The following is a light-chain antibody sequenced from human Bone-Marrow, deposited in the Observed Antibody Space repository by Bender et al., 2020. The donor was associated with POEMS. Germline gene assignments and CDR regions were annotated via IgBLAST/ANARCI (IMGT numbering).Light chain of an antibody. CDR1: SSNIRRHS. CDR2: SNT. CDR3: VAWDASLNGWV. Sequence: QSVLTQPPSASGTPGQTVTISCSGSSSNIRRHSVNWYQQLPGTAPNLLIHSNTQRPSGVPDRFSGSKSGTSASLAITGLQSDDEAIYFCVAWDASLNGWVFGGGTKLTVL. J-gene: IGLJ3*02. V-gene: IGLV1-44*01.